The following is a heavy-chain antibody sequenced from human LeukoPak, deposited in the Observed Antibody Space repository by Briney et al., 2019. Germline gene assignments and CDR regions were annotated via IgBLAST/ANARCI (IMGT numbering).Heavy chain of an antibody. CDR1: GFTFSSSW. J-gene: IGHJ4*02. D-gene: IGHD4-11*01. CDR2: INHDGSVK. V-gene: IGHV3-7*01. CDR3: AKDSYSKGDY. Sequence: GGSLRLSCVASGFTFSSSWMAWVRQAPGKGLQWVANINHDGSVKNYVGSVKGRFAISRDNAQNSFYLQMNSLETDDTAVYYCAKDSYSKGDYWGQGTLVTVFS.